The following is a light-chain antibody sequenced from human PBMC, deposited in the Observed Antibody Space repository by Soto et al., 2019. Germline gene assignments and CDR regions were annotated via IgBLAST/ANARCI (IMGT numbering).Light chain of an antibody. CDR2: KAS. CDR1: RTISSG. J-gene: IGKJ1*01. Sequence: DIQMTQSPSTLSGSVGDRVTMTCRASRTISSGLAWYQQKPGKAPKLLLYKASTLKSGVPSRFSGSGSGTEFTLTISSLQPDDFATYYCQHYNSYSEAFGQGTTVDI. V-gene: IGKV1-5*03. CDR3: QHYNSYSEA.